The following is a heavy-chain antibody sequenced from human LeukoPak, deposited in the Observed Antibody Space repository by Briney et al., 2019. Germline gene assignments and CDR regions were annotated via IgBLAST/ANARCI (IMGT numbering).Heavy chain of an antibody. V-gene: IGHV1-24*01. Sequence: ASVKVSCKVSGYTLTELSMHWVRQAPGKGLEWMGGFDPEDGETIYAQKFQGRVTMTEDTSTDTAYMEPSSLRSEDTAVYYCATDQSRGYYYYMDVWGKGTTVTVSS. J-gene: IGHJ6*03. CDR3: ATDQSRGYYYYMDV. CDR1: GYTLTELS. CDR2: FDPEDGET.